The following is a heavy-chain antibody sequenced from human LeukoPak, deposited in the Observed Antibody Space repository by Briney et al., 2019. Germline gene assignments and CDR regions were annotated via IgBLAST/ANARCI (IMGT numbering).Heavy chain of an antibody. CDR3: ARGDSSSRAYYYYYYYMDV. V-gene: IGHV1-8*03. Sequence: ASVKVSCKASGYTFTSYDINWVRQATGQGLEWMGWMNPNSGNTGYAQKFQGRVTITRNTSISTAYMELSSLRSEDTAVYYCARGDSSSRAYYYYYYYMDVWGKGTTVTVSS. D-gene: IGHD6-13*01. J-gene: IGHJ6*03. CDR1: GYTFTSYD. CDR2: MNPNSGNT.